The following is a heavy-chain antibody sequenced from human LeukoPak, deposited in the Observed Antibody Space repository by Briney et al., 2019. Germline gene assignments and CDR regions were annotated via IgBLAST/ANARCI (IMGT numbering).Heavy chain of an antibody. Sequence: GASVKLSCKASGYTFTSYGISWVRQAPGQGLEWMGWISAYNGNTSYAQKLQGRVTMTTDTSTSTAYMELRSLRSDDTAVYYCARDRDSSGYYPTTNWFDPWGQGTLVTVSS. J-gene: IGHJ5*02. CDR1: GYTFTSYG. CDR2: ISAYNGNT. D-gene: IGHD3-22*01. V-gene: IGHV1-18*01. CDR3: ARDRDSSGYYPTTNWFDP.